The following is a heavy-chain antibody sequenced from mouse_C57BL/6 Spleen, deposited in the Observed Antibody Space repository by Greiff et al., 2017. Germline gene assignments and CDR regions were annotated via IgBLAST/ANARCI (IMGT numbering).Heavy chain of an antibody. CDR3: ARASDYYGSSFDY. CDR2: SRNKANDYTT. Sequence: EVKLVESGGGLVQSGRSLRLSCATSGFTFSDFYMEWVRQAPGKGLEWIAASRNKANDYTTEYSASVKGRFIVSRDTSQSILYLQMNALRAEDTAIYYCARASDYYGSSFDYWGQGTTLTVSS. D-gene: IGHD1-1*01. V-gene: IGHV7-1*01. CDR1: GFTFSDFY. J-gene: IGHJ2*01.